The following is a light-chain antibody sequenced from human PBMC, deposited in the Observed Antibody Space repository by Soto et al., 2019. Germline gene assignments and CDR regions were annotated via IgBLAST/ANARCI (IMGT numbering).Light chain of an antibody. J-gene: IGLJ1*01. Sequence: QAVVTQEPSLTVSPGGTVTLTCGSSTGAVTSGHYPYWFQQKPGQAPRTLIYDTSNKHSWTPARFSGSLLGGKAALTLSGAQPEDEADYHCASYAGGKNFYVFGTGTKLTVL. CDR1: TGAVTSGHY. CDR3: ASYAGGKNFYV. CDR2: DTS. V-gene: IGLV7-46*01.